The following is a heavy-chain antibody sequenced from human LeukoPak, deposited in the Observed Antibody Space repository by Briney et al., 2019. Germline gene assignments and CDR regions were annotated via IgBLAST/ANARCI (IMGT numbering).Heavy chain of an antibody. CDR1: GGTFSSYA. D-gene: IGHD4-17*01. Sequence: ASVKVSCKASGGTFSSYAISWVRQAPGQGLEWMGGIIPIFGTANYAQKFQGRVTITADESTSTAYMELSSLRSEDTAVYYCASAPMTTVTNYFDYWGQGTLVTVSS. CDR2: IIPIFGTA. J-gene: IGHJ4*02. V-gene: IGHV1-69*13. CDR3: ASAPMTTVTNYFDY.